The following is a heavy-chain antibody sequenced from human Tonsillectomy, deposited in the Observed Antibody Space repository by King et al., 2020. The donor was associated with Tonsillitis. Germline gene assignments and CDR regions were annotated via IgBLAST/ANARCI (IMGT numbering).Heavy chain of an antibody. CDR3: ARIVGDTGGYYFDY. V-gene: IGHV3-11*06. CDR1: GFTFSDYY. J-gene: IGHJ4*02. D-gene: IGHD1-26*01. Sequence: QLVQSGGGLVKPGGSLRLSCAASGFTFSDYYMSWIRQAPGKGLEWVSYISSSSSYTNYADSVKGRFTISRDNAKSSLYLQMNSLRAEDTAVYYCARIVGDTGGYYFDYWGQGTLVTVSS. CDR2: ISSSSSYT.